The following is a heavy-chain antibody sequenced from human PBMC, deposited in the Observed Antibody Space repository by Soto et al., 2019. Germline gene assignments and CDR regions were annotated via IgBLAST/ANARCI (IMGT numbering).Heavy chain of an antibody. CDR3: ARDRNYYDSSGYYYYYFDY. V-gene: IGHV4-31*03. CDR1: GGSISSGSYY. J-gene: IGHJ4*02. D-gene: IGHD3-22*01. CDR2: IYYSGGT. Sequence: SETLSLTCTVSGGSISSGSYYWNWVRQHPGKGLEWIGHIYYSGGTYYNPSLRSRVTMSLDTSKNQFSLKLSSVIAADTAVYYCARDRNYYDSSGYYYYYFDYWGQGTPVTVSS.